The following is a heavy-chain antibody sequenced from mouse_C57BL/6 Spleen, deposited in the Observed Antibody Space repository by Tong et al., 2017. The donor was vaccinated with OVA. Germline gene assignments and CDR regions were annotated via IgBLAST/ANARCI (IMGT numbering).Heavy chain of an antibody. V-gene: IGHV5-12*01. J-gene: IGHJ4*01. D-gene: IGHD1-1*01. Sequence: EVQLQESGGGLVKPGGSLKLSCAASGFTFSDYYMYWVRQTPEKRLEWVAYISNGGGSTYYPDTFKGRFTMARDKSKNTLYLQMSRLKSEDTAMYYCARHLYYGSSLGDAMDYWGQGTSVTVSS. CDR2: ISNGGGST. CDR1: GFTFSDYY. CDR3: ARHLYYGSSLGDAMDY.